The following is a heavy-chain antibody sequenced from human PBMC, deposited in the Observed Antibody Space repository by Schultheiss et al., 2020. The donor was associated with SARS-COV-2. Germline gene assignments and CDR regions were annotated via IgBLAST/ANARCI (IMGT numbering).Heavy chain of an antibody. CDR2: ISYDGSNK. J-gene: IGHJ4*02. Sequence: GGSLRLSCEDSGFTFSSYGMHWVRQAPGKGLEWVAVISYDGSNKYYADSVKGRFTISRDNSKNTLYLQMNSLRAEDTAVNYCAKAFYGDYGAFDYWGQGTLVTVSS. D-gene: IGHD4-17*01. CDR1: GFTFSSYG. V-gene: IGHV3-30*18. CDR3: AKAFYGDYGAFDY.